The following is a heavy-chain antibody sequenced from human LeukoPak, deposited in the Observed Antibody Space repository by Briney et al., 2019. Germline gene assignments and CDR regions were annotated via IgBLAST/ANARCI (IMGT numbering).Heavy chain of an antibody. D-gene: IGHD2-15*01. Sequence: GGSLRLSCAASGFTFSSYSMNWVRQAPGKGLEWVSYISSSSTIYYADSVKGRFTISRDNAKNSLYLQMNSLRAEDTAEYYCARVKTTGSCYDYWGQGTLVTVSS. J-gene: IGHJ4*02. V-gene: IGHV3-48*04. CDR3: ARVKTTGSCYDY. CDR1: GFTFSSYS. CDR2: ISSSSTI.